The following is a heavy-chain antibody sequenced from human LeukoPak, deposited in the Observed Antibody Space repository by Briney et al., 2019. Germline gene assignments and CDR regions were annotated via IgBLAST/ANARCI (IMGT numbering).Heavy chain of an antibody. CDR2: IYYSGNT. CDR1: GGSISSGSYY. V-gene: IGHV4-61*01. J-gene: IGHJ4*02. Sequence: SQTLSLTCTVSGGSISSGSYYWSWIRQPPGKGLEWLGYIYYSGNTEYKPSLKSRVAMSVDTSKNQFSLRLSSVTAADTAVYYCARSTGSTMFIDYWGQGTLVTVSS. CDR3: ARSTGSTMFIDY. D-gene: IGHD3-10*02.